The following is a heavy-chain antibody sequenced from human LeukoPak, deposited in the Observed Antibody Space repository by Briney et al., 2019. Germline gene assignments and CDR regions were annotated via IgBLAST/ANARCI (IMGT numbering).Heavy chain of an antibody. D-gene: IGHD2-21*01. CDR2: IKPKTDAETT. CDR3: ITPLPYSAQ. V-gene: IGHV3-15*07. Sequence: CVGRIKPKTDAETTEYAAPVKDRFSISRDDSKSMMYLQMNSLKTEDTAVYYCITPLPYSAQGGQGTLVTVSS. J-gene: IGHJ4*02.